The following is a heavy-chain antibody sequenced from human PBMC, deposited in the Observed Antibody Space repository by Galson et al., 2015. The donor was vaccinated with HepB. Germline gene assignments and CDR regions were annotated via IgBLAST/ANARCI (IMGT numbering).Heavy chain of an antibody. D-gene: IGHD6-19*01. CDR3: ARGYGSD. CDR1: GYSFSSHW. V-gene: IGHV5-51*01. J-gene: IGHJ4*02. Sequence: QSGAEVKKPGESVKISCQGSGYSFSSHWIAWVRQTPGKGLEWMGIIYPAASDTRYSPSFLGQVTISADESITTAYLQWSSLKASDTAIYYCARGYGSDWGQGTLVTVSS. CDR2: IYPAASDT.